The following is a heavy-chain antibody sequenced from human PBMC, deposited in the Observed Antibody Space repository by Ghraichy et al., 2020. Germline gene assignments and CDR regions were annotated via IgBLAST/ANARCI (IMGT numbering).Heavy chain of an antibody. D-gene: IGHD5-12*01. V-gene: IGHV1-18*04. Sequence: ASVKVSCKASGYTFTSYGISWVRQAPGQGLEWMGWISVYNGNTNYAQKLQGRVTMTTDTSTSTAYMELRSLRSDDTAVYYCARDMGSGYDFGYYYYGMDVWGQGTTVTVSS. CDR3: ARDMGSGYDFGYYYYGMDV. CDR1: GYTFTSYG. CDR2: ISVYNGNT. J-gene: IGHJ6*02.